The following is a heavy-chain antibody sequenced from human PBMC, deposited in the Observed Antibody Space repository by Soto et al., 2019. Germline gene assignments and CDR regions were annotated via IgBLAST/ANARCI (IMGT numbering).Heavy chain of an antibody. CDR1: GGSVSSGSYY. CDR2: IYYSGST. CDR3: ERGGPVATIAY. Sequence: SETLSLTCTVSGGSVSSGSYYWSWIRQPPGKGLEWIGYIYYSGSTNYNPSLKSRVTISVDTSKNQFSLKLSSVTAADTAVYYCERGGPVATIAYWGQGTLVTVSS. J-gene: IGHJ4*02. D-gene: IGHD5-12*01. V-gene: IGHV4-61*01.